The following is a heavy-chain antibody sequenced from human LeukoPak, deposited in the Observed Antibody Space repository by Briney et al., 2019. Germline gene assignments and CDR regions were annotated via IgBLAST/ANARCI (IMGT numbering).Heavy chain of an antibody. V-gene: IGHV4-61*08. CDR1: GGSISSGDYY. CDR2: IYHNGGT. CDR3: AKVVSGWFDP. J-gene: IGHJ5*02. Sequence: PSETLSLTCTVSGGSISSGDYYWTWIRQPPGKGLEWIGSIYHNGGTNYNPSLESRVTMSVDTSKNQFSLKMTSVTAADTAVYYCAKVVSGWFDPWGQGTLVTVSS. D-gene: IGHD6-19*01.